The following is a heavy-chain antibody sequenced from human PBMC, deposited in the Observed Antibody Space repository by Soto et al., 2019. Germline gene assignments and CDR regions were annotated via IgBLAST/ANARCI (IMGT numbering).Heavy chain of an antibody. J-gene: IGHJ6*02. Sequence: SVKVSCKASGGTFSSYAISWVRQAPGQGLEWMGGIIPIFGTANYAQKFQGRVTITADESTSTAYMELSSLRSEDTAVYYCARDNRDTIFGVVNYYGMDVWGQGTTVTVSS. CDR3: ARDNRDTIFGVVNYYGMDV. D-gene: IGHD3-3*01. V-gene: IGHV1-69*13. CDR1: GGTFSSYA. CDR2: IIPIFGTA.